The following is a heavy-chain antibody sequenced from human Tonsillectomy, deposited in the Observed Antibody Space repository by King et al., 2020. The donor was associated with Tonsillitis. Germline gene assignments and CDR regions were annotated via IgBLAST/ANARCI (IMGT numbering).Heavy chain of an antibody. D-gene: IGHD1-26*01. CDR2: MYNSGTI. CDR3: ARYVAGSFDY. CDR1: GGSIRSSDHY. V-gene: IGHV4-39*01. J-gene: IGHJ4*02. Sequence: QLQESGPGVVKPSETLSLICTVSGGSIRSSDHYWAWIRQPPGKGLEWIGYMYNSGTIFYNPSLKSRITISGGASENRFSLKLSSVTAADTAVYFCARYVAGSFDYWGQGAQVTVSS.